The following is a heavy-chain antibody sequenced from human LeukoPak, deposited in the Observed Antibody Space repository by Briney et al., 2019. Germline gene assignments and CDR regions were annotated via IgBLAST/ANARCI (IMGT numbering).Heavy chain of an antibody. D-gene: IGHD4-23*01. V-gene: IGHV4-31*03. CDR1: GGSVSSGAYY. CDR3: ARATVVTPSEFDY. CDR2: ISYSGNT. J-gene: IGHJ4*02. Sequence: TLSLTCTVSGGSVSSGAYYWSWIRQHPGKGLEWIGYISYSGNTYYNPSLRSRASISADTPKSQFSLKLSSTTAADTAVYYCARATVVTPSEFDYWGQGTLVTVSS.